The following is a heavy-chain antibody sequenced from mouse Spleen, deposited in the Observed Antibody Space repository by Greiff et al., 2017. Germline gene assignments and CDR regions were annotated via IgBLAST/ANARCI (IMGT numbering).Heavy chain of an antibody. J-gene: IGHJ3*01. CDR2: IYPRSGNT. CDR1: GYTFTSYG. V-gene: IGHV1-81*01. CDR3: ARGVFAY. Sequence: VQLVESGAELARPGASVKLSCKASGYTFTSYGISWVKQRTGQGLEWIGEIYPRSGNTYYNEKFKGKATLTADKSSSTAYMELRSLTSEDSAVYFCARGVFAYWGQGTLVTVSA.